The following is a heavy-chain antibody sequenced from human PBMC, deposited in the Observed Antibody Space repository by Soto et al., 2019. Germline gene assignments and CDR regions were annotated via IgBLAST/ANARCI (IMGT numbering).Heavy chain of an antibody. V-gene: IGHV2-5*02. Sequence: QITLKESGPTLVKPTQTLTLTCTFSGFSLSTSGVGVGWIRQPPGKALEWLALIYWDDDKRYSPSLKSRLTITKDTSTNQVVLTMTNMDPVDTATYYCAHGSREYSGYDPNWFDPWGQGTLVTVSS. D-gene: IGHD5-12*01. J-gene: IGHJ5*02. CDR2: IYWDDDK. CDR1: GFSLSTSGVG. CDR3: AHGSREYSGYDPNWFDP.